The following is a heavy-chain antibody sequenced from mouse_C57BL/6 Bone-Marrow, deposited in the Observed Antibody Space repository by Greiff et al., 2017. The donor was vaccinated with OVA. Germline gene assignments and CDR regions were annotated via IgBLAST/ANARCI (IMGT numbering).Heavy chain of an antibody. CDR3: ARAFYYGSSYENFDV. J-gene: IGHJ1*03. D-gene: IGHD1-1*01. V-gene: IGHV5-17*01. Sequence: DVQLQESGGGLVKPGGSLKLSCAASGFTFSDYGMHWVRQAPEKGLEWVAYISSGSSTIYYADTVKGRFTISRDNAKNTLFLQMTSLRSEDTAMYYCARAFYYGSSYENFDVWGTGTTVTVSS. CDR1: GFTFSDYG. CDR2: ISSGSSTI.